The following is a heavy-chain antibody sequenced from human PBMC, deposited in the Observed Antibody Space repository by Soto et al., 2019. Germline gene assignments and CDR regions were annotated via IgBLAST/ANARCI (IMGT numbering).Heavy chain of an antibody. CDR2: LYNGGAT. D-gene: IGHD3-10*01. V-gene: IGHV3-53*04. CDR3: VRGRYGSEIH. J-gene: IGHJ4*02. CDR1: GSTMDDYG. Sequence: PGWSLRLACAASGSTMDDYGITWVRQAPGKGLEWVSLLYNGGATHYAASVKGRFTISSHSSQNTMFLQMNSLRTEDTATYYCVRGRYGSEIHWGQGTKVTVSS.